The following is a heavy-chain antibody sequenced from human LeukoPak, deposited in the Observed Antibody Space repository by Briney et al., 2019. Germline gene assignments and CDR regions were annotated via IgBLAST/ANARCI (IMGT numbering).Heavy chain of an antibody. CDR3: AKGGIQLRGLFDY. Sequence: RPGGSLRLSCAASGFTFDDYGMSWVRQAPGKGLEWVSAISGSGGSTYYADSVKGRFTISRDNSKNTLYLQMNSLRAEDTAVYYCAKGGIQLRGLFDYWGQGTLVTVSS. D-gene: IGHD5-18*01. J-gene: IGHJ4*02. CDR2: ISGSGGST. V-gene: IGHV3-23*01. CDR1: GFTFDDYG.